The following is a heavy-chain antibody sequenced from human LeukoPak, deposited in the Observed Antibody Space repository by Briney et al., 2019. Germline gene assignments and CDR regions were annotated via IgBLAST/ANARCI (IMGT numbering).Heavy chain of an antibody. Sequence: GGSLRLSCAASGFTFSNYAMSWVRQAPGKGLEWVSGISGSGGATYHADSVKGRFTISRDNSKNTLYLQMNSQRAEDTGVYYCAKDSGINMVQGASLGMDVWGQGTTVTVFS. CDR3: AKDSGINMVQGASLGMDV. V-gene: IGHV3-23*01. CDR2: ISGSGGAT. J-gene: IGHJ6*02. D-gene: IGHD3-10*01. CDR1: GFTFSNYA.